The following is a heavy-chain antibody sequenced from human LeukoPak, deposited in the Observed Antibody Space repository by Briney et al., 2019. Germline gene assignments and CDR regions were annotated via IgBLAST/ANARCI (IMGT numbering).Heavy chain of an antibody. CDR1: GFTVSSNY. Sequence: GGSLRLSYAASGFTVSSNYMSWVRQAPGKGLEWDSVIYSGGSTYYADSVKGRFTISRDNSKNTLYLQMNSLRAEDTAVYYCARDRMEATGAFDICGQGTMVTVSS. J-gene: IGHJ3*02. D-gene: IGHD3-3*01. V-gene: IGHV3-53*01. CDR3: ARDRMEATGAFDI. CDR2: IYSGGST.